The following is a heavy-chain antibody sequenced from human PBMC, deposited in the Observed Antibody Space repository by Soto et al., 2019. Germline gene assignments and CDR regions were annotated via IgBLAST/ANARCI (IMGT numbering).Heavy chain of an antibody. D-gene: IGHD5-12*01. CDR2: IFWDDDK. V-gene: IGHV2-5*02. Sequence: QITLKESGPTLVKPTQTLTLTCSFSGFSLSTRGVGVGWIRQPPGKALEWLALIFWDDDKWYSPSLRSRLTIPEDTSKSQVVLTITNMDPVDTATYYCAHRSRGYAYYFDQWGQGTLVTVSS. J-gene: IGHJ4*02. CDR1: GFSLSTRGVG. CDR3: AHRSRGYAYYFDQ.